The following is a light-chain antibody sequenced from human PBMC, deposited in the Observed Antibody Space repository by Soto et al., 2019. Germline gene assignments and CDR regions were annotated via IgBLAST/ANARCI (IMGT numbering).Light chain of an antibody. CDR2: DAS. Sequence: EIVLTQSPATLSLSPGERATLSCRASQSVSSYLAWYQQKPGQAPRLLMYDASNRATGIPARFSGSGSGPDFPLTISSLEPEDFAVYCCQQGSNSLTFGQGTKVESK. V-gene: IGKV3-11*01. J-gene: IGKJ1*01. CDR1: QSVSSY. CDR3: QQGSNSLT.